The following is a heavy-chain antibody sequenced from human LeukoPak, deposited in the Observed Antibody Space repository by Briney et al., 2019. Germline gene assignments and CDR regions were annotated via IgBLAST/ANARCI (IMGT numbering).Heavy chain of an antibody. CDR3: AKDDSSWYGSGTVFDY. CDR1: GGSFSGYY. J-gene: IGHJ4*02. CDR2: INHSGST. D-gene: IGHD3-10*01. Sequence: SETLSLTCAVYGGSFSGYYWSWIRQPPGKGLEWIGEINHSGSTNYNPSLKSRVTISVDTSKNQFFLKLSSVTAADTAVYYGAKDDSSWYGSGTVFDYWGQGTLVTVSS. V-gene: IGHV4-34*01.